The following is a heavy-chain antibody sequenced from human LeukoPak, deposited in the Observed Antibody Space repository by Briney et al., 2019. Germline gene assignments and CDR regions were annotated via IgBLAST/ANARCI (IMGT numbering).Heavy chain of an antibody. CDR2: ISGSGGST. CDR3: ASHRGGSYTSIDY. CDR1: GFTFSSYA. V-gene: IGHV3-23*01. Sequence: GGSLRLSCAAPGFTFSSYAMSWVRQAPGKGLEWVSAISGSGGSTYYADSVKGRFTISRDNSKNTLYLQMNSLRAEDTAVYYCASHRGGSYTSIDYWGQGTLVTVSS. D-gene: IGHD3-16*01. J-gene: IGHJ4*02.